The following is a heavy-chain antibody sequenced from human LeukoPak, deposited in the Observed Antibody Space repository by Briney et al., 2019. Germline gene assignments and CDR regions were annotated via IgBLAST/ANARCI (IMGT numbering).Heavy chain of an antibody. CDR1: GYTFTSYD. D-gene: IGHD6-19*01. CDR2: IIPIFGTA. J-gene: IGHJ4*02. V-gene: IGHV1-69*05. Sequence: SVKVSCKASGYTFTSYDINWVRQAPGQGLEWMGRIIPIFGTANYAQKFQGRVTITTDESTSTAYMELSSLRSEDTAVYYCARGSVSSGWYPFWGQGTLVTVSS. CDR3: ARGSVSSGWYPF.